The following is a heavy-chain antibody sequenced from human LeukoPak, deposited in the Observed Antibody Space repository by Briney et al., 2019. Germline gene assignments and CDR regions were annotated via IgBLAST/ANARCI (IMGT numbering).Heavy chain of an antibody. D-gene: IGHD4-17*01. CDR3: ARGDYGGFGY. J-gene: IGHJ4*02. Sequence: MPSETLSLTCAVYGGSFSGYYWSWIRQPPGKGLEWVGEINHSGSTNYNPSLKSRVTISVDTSKNQFSLKLSSVTAADTAVYYCARGDYGGFGYWGQGTLVTVPS. CDR1: GGSFSGYY. CDR2: INHSGST. V-gene: IGHV4-34*01.